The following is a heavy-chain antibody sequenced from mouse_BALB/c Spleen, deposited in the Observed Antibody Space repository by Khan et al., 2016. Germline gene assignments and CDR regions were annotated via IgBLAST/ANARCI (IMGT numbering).Heavy chain of an antibody. CDR2: IAPGSGST. Sequence: DLVKPGASVKLSCKASGYTFTSYWINWIKQRPGQGLEWIGRIAPGSGSTYYNEMFKGKATLTVDTSSSTAYIQLSSLSSEDSAVYFCAREGRYDEFDYWGQGTTLTVSS. D-gene: IGHD2-14*01. CDR3: AREGRYDEFDY. CDR1: GYTFTSYW. J-gene: IGHJ2*01. V-gene: IGHV1S41*01.